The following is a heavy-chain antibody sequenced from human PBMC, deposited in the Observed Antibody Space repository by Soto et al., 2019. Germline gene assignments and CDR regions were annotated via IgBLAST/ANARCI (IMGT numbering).Heavy chain of an antibody. CDR1: GFTFSSYG. CDR3: TSEGEPEQGGDYYYGMDV. J-gene: IGHJ6*02. D-gene: IGHD3-16*01. CDR2: ISGNKMTT. V-gene: IGHV3-48*01. Sequence: VGSLRLSCAVSGFTFSSYGMHWVRQAPGKGLEWVASISGNKMTTFYPDSVKGRFFISRDNSDNTLHLQMNSLKTEDTAVYYCTSEGEPEQGGDYYYGMDVWGQGTTVTVSS.